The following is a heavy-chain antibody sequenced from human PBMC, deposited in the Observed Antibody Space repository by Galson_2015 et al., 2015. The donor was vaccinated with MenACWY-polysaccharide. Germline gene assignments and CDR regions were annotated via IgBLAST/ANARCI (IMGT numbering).Heavy chain of an antibody. J-gene: IGHJ6*02. V-gene: IGHV4-4*01. CDR3: ARPGYCSSTICTGHMDV. D-gene: IGHD2-2*01. CDR1: GGSISSSYW. Sequence: ETLSLTCAVSGGSISSSYWWTWVRQPPGKGLEWIGEIYHDGRTAYIPSLKSRITVSLDKAKNQFSLHVRSVTAADTAVYFCARPGYCSSTICTGHMDVWGQGTTVTVSS. CDR2: IYHDGRT.